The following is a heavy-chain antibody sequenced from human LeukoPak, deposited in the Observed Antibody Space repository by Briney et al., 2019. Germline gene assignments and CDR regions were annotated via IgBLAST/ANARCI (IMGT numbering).Heavy chain of an antibody. D-gene: IGHD5-24*01. V-gene: IGHV1-18*01. CDR1: GYTFATSG. Sequence: GASVKVSCKASGYTFATSGFSWVRQAPGQRLEWMGWISPNNGNTYYAQKVQGRVTMTTDTSTSTAYMELRSLRSDDTAVYYCARDEMATITPNFDYWGQGTLVTVSS. CDR2: ISPNNGNT. CDR3: ARDEMATITPNFDY. J-gene: IGHJ4*02.